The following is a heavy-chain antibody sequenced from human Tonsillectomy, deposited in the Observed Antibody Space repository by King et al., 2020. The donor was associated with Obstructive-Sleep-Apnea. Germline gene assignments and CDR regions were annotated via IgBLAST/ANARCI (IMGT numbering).Heavy chain of an antibody. CDR3: ARLYCSSTSCQAYYYYGMDV. CDR2: IYPGDSDT. D-gene: IGHD2-2*01. V-gene: IGHV5-51*01. Sequence: QLVQSGAEVKKPGESLKISCKGSGYSFTSYWIGWVRQMPGKGLEWMGIIYPGDSDTRYSTSFQGQVTISADKSISTAYLQGSSLKASDTAMYYCARLYCSSTSCQAYYYYGMDVWGQGTTVTVSS. J-gene: IGHJ6*02. CDR1: GYSFTSYW.